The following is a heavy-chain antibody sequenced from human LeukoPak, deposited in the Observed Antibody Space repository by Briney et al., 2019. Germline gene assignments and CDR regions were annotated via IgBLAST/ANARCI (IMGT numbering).Heavy chain of an antibody. V-gene: IGHV3-20*04. Sequence: GGSLRLSCAASGFTFDDYGMSWVRQAPGKGLEWVSGINWNGGSTGYADSVKGRFTISRDNAKNSLYLQMNSLRAEDTALYYCARDSMPDCSSTSCYDAYYYYTDVWGKGTTVTVSS. CDR3: ARDSMPDCSSTSCYDAYYYYTDV. CDR1: GFTFDDYG. D-gene: IGHD2-2*01. CDR2: INWNGGST. J-gene: IGHJ6*03.